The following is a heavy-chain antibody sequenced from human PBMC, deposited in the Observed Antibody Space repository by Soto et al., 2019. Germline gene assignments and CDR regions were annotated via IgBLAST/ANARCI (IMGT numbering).Heavy chain of an antibody. CDR2: MDQTGST. V-gene: IGHV4-34*01. CDR1: GASFSGYY. CDR3: ARLTTRSYYYYGMDV. J-gene: IGHJ6*02. D-gene: IGHD3-22*01. Sequence: TPSLTCAVYGASFSGYYWRWVRVSPGRGCEWIGEMDQTGSTTGNPSLKRRVTIPVDTSKSQFPLKRSCVTAVDPAVYYCARLTTRSYYYYGMDVWCQDTTV.